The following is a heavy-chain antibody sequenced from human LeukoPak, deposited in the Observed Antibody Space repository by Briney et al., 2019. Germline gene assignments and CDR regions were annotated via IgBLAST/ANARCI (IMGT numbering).Heavy chain of an antibody. D-gene: IGHD6-13*01. CDR2: IYWNGGST. CDR3: AKGAEHYSSSWFHQYYYYYYMDV. CDR1: GFTLDDYG. V-gene: IGHV3-20*04. Sequence: PGGSLRLSCAASGFTLDDYGMTGVRQAPGKGLEWVSGIYWNGGSTSYADSVKGRFTISRDNAKNSLYLQMNSLRAEDTAVYYCAKGAEHYSSSWFHQYYYYYYMDVWGKGTTVTVSS. J-gene: IGHJ6*03.